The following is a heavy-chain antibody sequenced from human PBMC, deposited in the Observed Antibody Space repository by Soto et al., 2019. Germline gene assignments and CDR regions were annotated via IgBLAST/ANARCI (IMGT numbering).Heavy chain of an antibody. CDR3: ARDQGIGASGPFDY. V-gene: IGHV4-59*01. CDR2: IYYSGNT. CDR1: GDSISSYY. Sequence: QVQLQESGPGLIKPSETLSLTCTVSGDSISSYYWSWIRQPPGKGLEWIGFIYYSGNTNYNPSLKSRVTMSIDTSKNPFSLKLSSVTAADTAVYYCARDQGIGASGPFDYWGLGSLVTVSS. D-gene: IGHD6-13*01. J-gene: IGHJ4*02.